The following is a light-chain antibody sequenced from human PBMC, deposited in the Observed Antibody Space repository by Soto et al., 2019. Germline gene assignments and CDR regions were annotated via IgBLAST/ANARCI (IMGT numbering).Light chain of an antibody. V-gene: IGLV4-69*01. CDR3: QTWGTGIQV. CDR1: SGHSSYA. CDR2: LNSDGSH. J-gene: IGLJ1*01. Sequence: QLVLTQSPSASASLGASVKLTCTLSSGHSSYAIAWHQQQPEKGPRYLMKLNSDGSHSKGDGIPDRFSGSSSGAERYLTISSLQSEDDAYYYCQTWGTGIQVFGTGTKLTVL.